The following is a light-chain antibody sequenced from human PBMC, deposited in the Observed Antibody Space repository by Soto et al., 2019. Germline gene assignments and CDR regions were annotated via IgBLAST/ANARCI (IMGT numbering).Light chain of an antibody. CDR2: SNN. Sequence: QSVLTQPPSASGTPGQRVTISCSGSRSNIGSNTVNWYQQLPGSAPKLLIYSNNQRPSGVPDRFSGSKSGTSAPLAISGLRSEDEADYYCAAWDDSLNGFYVFGTGTKLTVL. CDR3: AAWDDSLNGFYV. CDR1: RSNIGSNT. J-gene: IGLJ1*01. V-gene: IGLV1-44*01.